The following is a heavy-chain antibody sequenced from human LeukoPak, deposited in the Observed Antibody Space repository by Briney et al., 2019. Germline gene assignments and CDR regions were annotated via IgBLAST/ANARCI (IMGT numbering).Heavy chain of an antibody. CDR2: IYYSGST. J-gene: IGHJ3*02. V-gene: IGHV4-39*07. CDR3: ASIGEEQWLVNRAFDI. CDR1: GGSISSSSYY. D-gene: IGHD6-19*01. Sequence: PSETLSLTCTVSGGSISSSSYYWGWIRQPPGKGLEWIGSIYYSGSTYYNPSLKSRVTISVDTSKNQFSLKLSSVTAADTAVYYCASIGEEQWLVNRAFDIWGQGTMVTVSS.